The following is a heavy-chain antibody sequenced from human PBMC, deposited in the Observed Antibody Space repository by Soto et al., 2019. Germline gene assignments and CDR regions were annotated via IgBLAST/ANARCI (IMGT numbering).Heavy chain of an antibody. J-gene: IGHJ3*02. D-gene: IGHD3-3*01. CDR3: ARVRYYDFWSGYYNGRSPFDI. Sequence: ASVKVSCKAPGYTFTGYYMHWVRQAPGQGLEWMGWINPNSGGTNYAQKFQGRVTMTRDTSISTAYMELSRLRSDDTAVYYCARVRYYDFWSGYYNGRSPFDIWGQGTMVTVSS. CDR1: GYTFTGYY. CDR2: INPNSGGT. V-gene: IGHV1-2*02.